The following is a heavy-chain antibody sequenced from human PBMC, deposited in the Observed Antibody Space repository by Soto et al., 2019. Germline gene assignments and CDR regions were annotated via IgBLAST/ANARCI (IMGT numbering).Heavy chain of an antibody. V-gene: IGHV4-31*03. J-gene: IGHJ6*02. CDR3: ARGDYDILAGPDYGMDV. Sequence: QVQLQESGPGLVKPSQTLSLTCTVSGGSISSGGYYWSWIRQHPGKGLEWIGYIYYSGSTYYNPSLKSRVTISVDTSKNQFSLKLSSVTAADTAVYYCARGDYDILAGPDYGMDVWGQGTTVTVSS. D-gene: IGHD3-9*01. CDR2: IYYSGST. CDR1: GGSISSGGYY.